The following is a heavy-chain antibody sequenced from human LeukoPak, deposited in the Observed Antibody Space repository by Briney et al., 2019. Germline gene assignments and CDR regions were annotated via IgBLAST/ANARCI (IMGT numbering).Heavy chain of an antibody. V-gene: IGHV3-66*01. CDR1: GFTVGTNY. D-gene: IGHD4-17*01. Sequence: GGSLRLSCAASGFTVGTNYVSWVRQAPGKGLEWVSVIFSGGITYYADSVKGRFTISRDNSKNTLYLQMNSLRAEDTAVYYCARVGGSGDSGHWGQGTLVTVSA. J-gene: IGHJ4*02. CDR3: ARVGGSGDSGH. CDR2: IFSGGIT.